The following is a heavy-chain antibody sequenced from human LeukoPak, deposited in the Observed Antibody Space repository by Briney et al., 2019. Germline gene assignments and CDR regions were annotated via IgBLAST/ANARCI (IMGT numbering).Heavy chain of an antibody. D-gene: IGHD2-21*01. CDR1: GGSFSGYY. CDR3: ARGAGMWFRARFDY. Sequence: SETLSLTCAVYGGSFSGYYWSWTRQPPGKGLEWIGEINHSGSTNYNPSLKSRVTISVDTSKNQFSLKLSSVTAADTAVYYCARGAGMWFRARFDYWGQGTLVTVSS. CDR2: INHSGST. V-gene: IGHV4-34*01. J-gene: IGHJ4*02.